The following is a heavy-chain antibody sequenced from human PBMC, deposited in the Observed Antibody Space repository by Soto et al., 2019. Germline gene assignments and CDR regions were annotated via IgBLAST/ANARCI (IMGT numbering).Heavy chain of an antibody. V-gene: IGHV1-18*01. CDR1: GYTLTSYG. J-gene: IGHJ4*02. CDR3: AREGAAGYSSGWSYVYFDY. Sequence: ASVKVSCKASGYTLTSYGISWVRQAPGQGLEWMGWISTYNGNTNYAQKFQGRVTMTTDTSTSTAYMELRSLRSDDTAVYYCAREGAAGYSSGWSYVYFDYWGQGTLVTVSS. CDR2: ISTYNGNT. D-gene: IGHD6-19*01.